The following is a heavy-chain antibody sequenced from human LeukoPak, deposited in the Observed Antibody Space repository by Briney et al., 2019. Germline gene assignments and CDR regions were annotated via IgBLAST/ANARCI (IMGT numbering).Heavy chain of an antibody. CDR2: IRGKAYGGAT. CDR3: TRVYDSSGYYYRGGPLLDY. Sequence: GGSPRLSCTASGFTFRDYGMSWVRQAPGKGLEGVGFIRGKAYGGATDYAASVKGRFTISRDDSKSIAYLQMNSLKTEDTAVYYCTRVYDSSGYYYRGGPLLDYWGQGTLVTVSS. J-gene: IGHJ4*02. CDR1: GFTFRDYG. V-gene: IGHV3-49*04. D-gene: IGHD3-22*01.